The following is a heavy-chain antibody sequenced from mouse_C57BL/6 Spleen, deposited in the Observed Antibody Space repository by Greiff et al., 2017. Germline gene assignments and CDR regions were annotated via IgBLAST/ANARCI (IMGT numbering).Heavy chain of an antibody. CDR2: IHPSDSDT. Sequence: QVQLQQPGAELVKPGASVKVSCKASGYTFSSYWMYWVKQRPGQGLEWIGRIHPSDSDTNYTQKFKGKATLTVDKSSSTAYMQLSSLTSEDSAVYYCAINYGYGGYFDVWGTGTTVTVSS. D-gene: IGHD2-2*01. J-gene: IGHJ1*03. V-gene: IGHV1-74*01. CDR3: AINYGYGGYFDV. CDR1: GYTFSSYW.